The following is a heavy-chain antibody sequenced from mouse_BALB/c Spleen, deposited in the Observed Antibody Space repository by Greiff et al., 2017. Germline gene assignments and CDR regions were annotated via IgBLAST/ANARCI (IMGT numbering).Heavy chain of an antibody. Sequence: EVQLKESGGGLVQPGGSLKLSCAASGFTFSSYGMSWVRQTPDKRLELVATINSNGGSTYYPDSVKGRFTISRDNAKNTLYLQMSSLKSEDTAMYYCARDRYRYDDAMDYWGQGTSVTVAS. CDR3: ARDRYRYDDAMDY. D-gene: IGHD2-14*01. CDR2: INSNGGST. J-gene: IGHJ4*01. CDR1: GFTFSSYG. V-gene: IGHV5-6-3*01.